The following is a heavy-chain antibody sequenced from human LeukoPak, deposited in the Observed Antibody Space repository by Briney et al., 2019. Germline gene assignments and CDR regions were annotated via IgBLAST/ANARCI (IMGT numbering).Heavy chain of an antibody. CDR2: INHSGST. Sequence: SETLSLTCAVYGGSFSGYYWSWIRQPPGKGLEWIGEINHSGSTNYNPSLKSRVTISVDTSKNQFSLKLSSVTAADTAVYYCARMVRGAFGELHAPHWYFDLWGRGTLVTVSS. CDR1: GGSFSGYY. D-gene: IGHD3-10*01. V-gene: IGHV4-34*01. J-gene: IGHJ2*01. CDR3: ARMVRGAFGELHAPHWYFDL.